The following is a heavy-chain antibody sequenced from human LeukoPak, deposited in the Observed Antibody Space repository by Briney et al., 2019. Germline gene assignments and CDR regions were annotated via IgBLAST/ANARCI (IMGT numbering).Heavy chain of an antibody. CDR1: GFTFSSYW. CDR3: AKDAAGPEY. V-gene: IGHV3-74*01. Sequence: VGSLRLSCAASGFTFSSYWMHWVRQAPGKGLVWVSRIKSDGSTTTYADSVKGRFTISRDNSKNTLFLQMNSLRVEDTAIYYCAKDAAGPEYWGQGTRVTVSS. J-gene: IGHJ4*02. D-gene: IGHD6-13*01. CDR2: IKSDGSTT.